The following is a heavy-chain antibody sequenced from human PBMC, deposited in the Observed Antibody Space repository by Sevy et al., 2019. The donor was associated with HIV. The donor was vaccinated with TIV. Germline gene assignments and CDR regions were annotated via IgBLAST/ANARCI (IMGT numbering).Heavy chain of an antibody. V-gene: IGHV4-39*01. CDR3: AGPILTYRSGWSYYDH. Sequence: SETLSLTCTVSGASISSSGYYWGWIRQPQGKGLEWIASIRYSVSTYYNPALRSRVTISADASKNQFSLKLNSGSAADTAVYYCAGPILTYRSGWSYYDHWGQGTVVTVSS. CDR1: GASISSSGYY. J-gene: IGHJ4*02. D-gene: IGHD6-19*01. CDR2: IRYSVST.